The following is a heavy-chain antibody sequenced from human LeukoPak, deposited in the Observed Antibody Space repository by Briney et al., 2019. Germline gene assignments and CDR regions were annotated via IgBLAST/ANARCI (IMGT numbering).Heavy chain of an antibody. V-gene: IGHV1-8*01. D-gene: IGHD1-26*01. CDR2: MNPNSGNT. Sequence: ASVKVSCKASGYTFTSYDINWVRQATGQGLEWMGWMNPNSGNTGYAQKFQGRVTMTRNTSISTAYMELSSLRSEDTAVYYCARDGSGVMGATHDFDYWGQGTLVTVSS. CDR1: GYTFTSYD. CDR3: ARDGSGVMGATHDFDY. J-gene: IGHJ4*02.